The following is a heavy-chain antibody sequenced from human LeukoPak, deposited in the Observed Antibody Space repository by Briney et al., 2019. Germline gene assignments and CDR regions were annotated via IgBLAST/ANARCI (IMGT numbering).Heavy chain of an antibody. D-gene: IGHD3-16*02. CDR3: ARNDYVWGSYRY. CDR1: GDSLSSSY. CDR2: IYYSGST. V-gene: IGHV4-59*08. Sequence: KPSETLSVTCTVPGDSLSSSYWSWVRQPPRKGLEWIGYIYYSGSTNYNPSLKSRVTISVDTSKNQFSLKLSSVTAADTAVYYCARNDYVWGSYRYWGQGTLVTVSS. J-gene: IGHJ4*02.